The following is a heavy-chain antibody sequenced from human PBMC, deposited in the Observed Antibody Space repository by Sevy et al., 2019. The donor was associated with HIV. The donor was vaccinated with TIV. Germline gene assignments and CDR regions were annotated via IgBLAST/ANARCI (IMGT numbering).Heavy chain of an antibody. J-gene: IGHJ6*02. CDR2: MNPNSGNT. CDR3: ARQGHYDFWSGFPPDTYYGMDV. Sequence: ASVKVSCKASGYTFTSYDINWVRQATGQGLEWMGWMNPNSGNTGYAQKFQGRVTMTRNTCIRTAYMELSSLRSEDTAVYYCARQGHYDFWSGFPPDTYYGMDVWGQGTTVTVSS. D-gene: IGHD3-3*01. CDR1: GYTFTSYD. V-gene: IGHV1-8*01.